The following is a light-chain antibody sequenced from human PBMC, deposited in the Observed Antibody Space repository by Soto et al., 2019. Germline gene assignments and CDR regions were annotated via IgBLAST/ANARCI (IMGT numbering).Light chain of an antibody. V-gene: IGKV1-5*03. J-gene: IGKJ5*01. Sequence: DIQMTQSPSTLSASVGDRVTITCRASQSISSWLAWYQQKPGKAPKLLIYEASSLESGVPSRFGGSGSGTEFTLTISSLQPDDFATYDGQQYNRYSITFGQGTRLEIK. CDR2: EAS. CDR3: QQYNRYSIT. CDR1: QSISSW.